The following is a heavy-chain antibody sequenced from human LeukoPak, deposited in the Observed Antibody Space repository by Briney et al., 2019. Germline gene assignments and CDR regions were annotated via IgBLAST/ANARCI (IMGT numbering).Heavy chain of an antibody. D-gene: IGHD2-8*01. Sequence: KASETLSLTCAVYGGSFSGYYWSWIRQPPGKGLEWIGSIYYSGSTYYNPSLKSRVTITVDTSKNQFSLKLSSVTAADTAVYYCPRDLGGVGLFDYWGQGTLVTVSS. CDR3: PRDLGGVGLFDY. CDR1: GGSFSGYY. V-gene: IGHV4-34*01. CDR2: IYYSGST. J-gene: IGHJ4*02.